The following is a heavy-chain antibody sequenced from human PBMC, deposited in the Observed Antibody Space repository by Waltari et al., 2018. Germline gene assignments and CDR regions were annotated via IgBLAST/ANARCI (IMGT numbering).Heavy chain of an antibody. V-gene: IGHV4-61*09. CDR3: ATTWDNESYHYNVMDL. CDR2: IYTSGRT. Sequence: QVQLQESGPGLLKPSQTLSLTCTVSGGSIDGGSYYWTWVRQPAGKGLEWIGHIYTSGRTNYNPSLKSRVTISLDTSKNEFSLKLSSVNAADTAMYYCATTWDNESYHYNVMDLWGQGTRVTVSS. D-gene: IGHD1-26*01. CDR1: GGSIDGGSYY. J-gene: IGHJ6*02.